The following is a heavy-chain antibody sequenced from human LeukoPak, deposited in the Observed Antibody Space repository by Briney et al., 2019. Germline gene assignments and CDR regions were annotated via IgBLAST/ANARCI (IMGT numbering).Heavy chain of an antibody. Sequence: GESLKISCKGSGYSFTSYWIGWVRQMPGKGLEWMGIIYPGDSDTRYSPSFQGQVTISADKSISTAYLQWSSLKASDTAMYYCARRSVWFGELKHFDYWGQGTLVTVSS. CDR3: ARRSVWFGELKHFDY. J-gene: IGHJ4*02. CDR1: GYSFTSYW. CDR2: IYPGDSDT. V-gene: IGHV5-51*01. D-gene: IGHD3-10*01.